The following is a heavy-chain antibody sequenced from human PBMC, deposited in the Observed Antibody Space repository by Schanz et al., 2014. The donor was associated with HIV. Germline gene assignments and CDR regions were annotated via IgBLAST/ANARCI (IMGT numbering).Heavy chain of an antibody. D-gene: IGHD6-13*01. V-gene: IGHV3-23*01. CDR1: GFTFSDFS. J-gene: IGHJ5*02. CDR3: ARGQPLVQRWFDP. Sequence: QVLESGGGLVQTGGSLRLSCVASGFTFSDFSMNWVRRAPGKGLEWISAVRHDGGATYYADSVKGRFTISRDNSKNSLSLLIKSLRAEDAAVYYCARGQPLVQRWFDPWGQGTLVTVSS. CDR2: VRHDGGAT.